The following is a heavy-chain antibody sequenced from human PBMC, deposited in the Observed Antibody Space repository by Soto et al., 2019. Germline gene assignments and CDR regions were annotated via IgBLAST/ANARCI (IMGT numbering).Heavy chain of an antibody. CDR3: ASTYSTSWYWFDS. Sequence: QVTVKESGPVLVKPTETLTLTCTVSGFSLSNAGLGVSWIRQPPGKALEWLAHIFSNDEKSYSTSLKSRHTISKDTSRSQVVLIMTNMDPVDTATYYCASTYSTSWYWFDSWGQGTLVTVSS. V-gene: IGHV2-26*04. D-gene: IGHD6-13*01. J-gene: IGHJ5*01. CDR1: GFSLSNAGLG. CDR2: IFSNDEK.